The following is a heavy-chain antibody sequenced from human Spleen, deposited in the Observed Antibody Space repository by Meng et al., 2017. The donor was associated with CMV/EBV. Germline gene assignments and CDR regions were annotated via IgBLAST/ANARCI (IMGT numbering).Heavy chain of an antibody. V-gene: IGHV3-66*02. J-gene: IGHJ4*02. CDR2: IYSGGDT. CDR1: GFIVSSNY. Sequence: GESLKISCAASGFIVSSNYMRWFRQAPGKGLEWVSVIYSGGDTYYADSVKGRFTISRDNSRNMVFLQMNSLRAEDTAVYYCARVRTPWELLLDYWGQGTLVTVSS. D-gene: IGHD1-26*01. CDR3: ARVRTPWELLLDY.